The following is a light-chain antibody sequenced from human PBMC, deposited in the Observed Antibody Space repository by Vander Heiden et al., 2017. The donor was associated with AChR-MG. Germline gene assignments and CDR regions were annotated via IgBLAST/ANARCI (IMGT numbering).Light chain of an antibody. J-gene: IGKJ3*01. CDR2: GAS. CDR3: QQYYSWPPIT. CDR1: QSISNN. V-gene: IGKV3-15*01. Sequence: IVTTQPPATLSVSPGERATLSCRASQSISNNLAWYQQKPGQAPRVLIYGASTRATGIPARFSGSGSGTEFTLTISSLQSEDFAVYYCQQYYSWPPITFGPGTKVDFK.